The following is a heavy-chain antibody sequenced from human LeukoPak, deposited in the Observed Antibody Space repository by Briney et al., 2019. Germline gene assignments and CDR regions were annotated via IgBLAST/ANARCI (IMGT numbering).Heavy chain of an antibody. CDR1: GYTFTSYG. D-gene: IGHD6-13*01. Sequence: ASVKVSCKASGYTFTSYGISWVRQAPGQGLEWMGWISAYNGNTNYAQKLQGRVTMTTDTSTSTAYMELRSLRSDDTAVYYCARDSFLLISAGYFDYWGQGTLVTVSS. V-gene: IGHV1-18*01. CDR3: ARDSFLLISAGYFDY. CDR2: ISAYNGNT. J-gene: IGHJ4*02.